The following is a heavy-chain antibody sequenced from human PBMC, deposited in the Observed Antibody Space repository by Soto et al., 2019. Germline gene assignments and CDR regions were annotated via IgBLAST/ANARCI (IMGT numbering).Heavy chain of an antibody. D-gene: IGHD2-2*01. CDR3: ARDLSRYCSSTSCYPSRFLEWREAFDI. CDR2: IIPILGIA. CDR1: GGTFSSYT. J-gene: IGHJ3*02. Sequence: ASVKVSCKASGGTFSSYTISWVRQAPGQGLEWMGRIIPILGIANYAQKFQGRVTITADKSTSTAYMELSSLRSEDTAVYYCARDLSRYCSSTSCYPSRFLEWREAFDIWGQGTMVTVSS. V-gene: IGHV1-69*04.